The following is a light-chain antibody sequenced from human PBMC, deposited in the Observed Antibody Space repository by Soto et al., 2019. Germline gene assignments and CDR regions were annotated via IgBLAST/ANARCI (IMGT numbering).Light chain of an antibody. CDR3: SSYTTNITPVV. CDR2: EVT. Sequence: QSALTQPASVSGSPGQSITISCTGTSGDIGGYSYVSWYQQHPGKAPKLLISEVTNRPSGVSNRFSGSKSGNTASLTISGLQAEDEADYYCSSYTTNITPVVFGGGTKVTVL. V-gene: IGLV2-14*01. CDR1: SGDIGGYSY. J-gene: IGLJ2*01.